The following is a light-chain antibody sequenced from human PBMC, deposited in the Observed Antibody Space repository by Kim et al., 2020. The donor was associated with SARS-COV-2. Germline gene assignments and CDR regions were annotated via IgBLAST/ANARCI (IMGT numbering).Light chain of an antibody. CDR2: DVS. Sequence: QSALPQPRSVSGSPGQSVTISCTGTSSDVGGYNYVSWYQQHPGKAPKLMIYDVSKRPSGVPDRFSGSKSGNTASLTISGLQAEDEADYYCCSYAGSYTWVFGGGTADRP. V-gene: IGLV2-11*01. CDR1: SSDVGGYNY. J-gene: IGLJ3*02. CDR3: CSYAGSYTWV.